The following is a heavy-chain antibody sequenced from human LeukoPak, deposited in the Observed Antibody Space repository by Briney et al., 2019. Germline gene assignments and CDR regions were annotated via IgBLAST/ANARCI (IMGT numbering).Heavy chain of an antibody. J-gene: IGHJ3*02. V-gene: IGHV4-39*07. D-gene: IGHD3-22*01. CDR3: ARTQTKWLIDLMALTPSAFDI. CDR2: IYYSGST. Sequence: PSETLSLTCTVSGGSISSSSYYWGWIRQPPGKGLEWIGSIYYSGSTYYNPSLKSRVTISVDTSKNQFSLKLSSVTAVDTAVYYCARTQTKWLIDLMALTPSAFDIWGQGTMVTVSS. CDR1: GGSISSSSYY.